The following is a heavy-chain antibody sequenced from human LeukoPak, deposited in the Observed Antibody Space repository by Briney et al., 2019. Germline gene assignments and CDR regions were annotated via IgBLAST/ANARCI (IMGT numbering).Heavy chain of an antibody. D-gene: IGHD2-15*01. CDR1: GGSISSSSYY. Sequence: SETLSLTCTVSGGSISSSSYYWGWIRQPPGKGLEWIGSIHYSGSTNHNPSLKSRVTISVDTSKNQFSLKLSSVTAADTAVYYCARGYCSGGSCYSYYYYNYMDVWGKGTTVTVSS. J-gene: IGHJ6*03. CDR3: ARGYCSGGSCYSYYYYNYMDV. CDR2: IHYSGST. V-gene: IGHV4-39*07.